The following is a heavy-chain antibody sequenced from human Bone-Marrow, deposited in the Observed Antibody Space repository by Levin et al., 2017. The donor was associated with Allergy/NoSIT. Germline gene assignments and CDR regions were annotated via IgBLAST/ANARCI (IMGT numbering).Heavy chain of an antibody. CDR1: GFTFSSYG. CDR2: ISFDGSNT. CDR3: AKDIYYVDTRGGIDA. D-gene: IGHD3-16*01. J-gene: IGHJ5*02. Sequence: PGGSLRLSCAASGFTFSSYGMHWVRQAPGKGLEWVAVISFDGSNTYYADSVKGRFTVSRDNSENTVFLQMHFLTTEDTAIYYCAKDIYYVDTRGGIDAWGQGTLVTVS. V-gene: IGHV3-30*18.